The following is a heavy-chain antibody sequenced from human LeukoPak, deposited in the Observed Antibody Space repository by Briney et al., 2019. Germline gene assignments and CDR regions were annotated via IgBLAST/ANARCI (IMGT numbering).Heavy chain of an antibody. CDR1: GLTFSTYE. J-gene: IGHJ4*02. V-gene: IGHV3-48*03. Sequence: PGGSLRLSCAASGLTFSTYEMNWVRQPPGKGLGLVSYISSSGSTIYYADSVKGRFTISRDNDKNSLYLQMNSLRAEDTAVYYCARVGAYAAVNCWGQGTLVTVSS. CDR3: ARVGAYAAVNC. D-gene: IGHD3-16*01. CDR2: ISSSGSTI.